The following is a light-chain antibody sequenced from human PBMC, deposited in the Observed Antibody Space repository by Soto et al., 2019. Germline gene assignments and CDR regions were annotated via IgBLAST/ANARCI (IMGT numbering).Light chain of an antibody. J-gene: IGLJ1*01. CDR2: QVT. CDR1: SSDIGGYYY. V-gene: IGLV2-14*01. Sequence: QSALTQPASVSGSPGQSITISCTGTSSDIGGYYYVSWYQHHPGKAPKLLIYQVTNRPSRVSNRFSGSKSGNTASLTISGLQADDEADYYCTSYAGTYTYVFGTG. CDR3: TSYAGTYTYV.